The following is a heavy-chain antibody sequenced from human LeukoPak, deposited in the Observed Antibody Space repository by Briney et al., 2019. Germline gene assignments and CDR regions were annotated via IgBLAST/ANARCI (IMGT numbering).Heavy chain of an antibody. Sequence: ASVKVSCKASGGTFSSYAISWVRQAPGQGLEWMGGIIPIFGTANYAQKFQGRVTITADESTSTAYMELRSLRSDDTAVYYCARADHYYCYYMDVWGKGTTVTVSS. J-gene: IGHJ6*03. CDR1: GGTFSSYA. CDR2: IIPIFGTA. V-gene: IGHV1-69*13. CDR3: ARADHYYCYYMDV.